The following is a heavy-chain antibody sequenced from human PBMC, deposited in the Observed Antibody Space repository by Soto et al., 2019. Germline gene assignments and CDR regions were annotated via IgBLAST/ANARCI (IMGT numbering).Heavy chain of an antibody. J-gene: IGHJ3*02. CDR2: IIPIFGTA. CDR3: ASTVGATIAFDI. V-gene: IGHV1-69*06. Sequence: GASVKVSCKASGGTFSSYAISWVRQAPGQGLEWMGGIIPIFGTANYAQKFQGRVTITADKSTSTAYMELSSLRSEDTAVYYCASTVGATIAFDIWGQGTMVTVSS. CDR1: GGTFSSYA. D-gene: IGHD1-26*01.